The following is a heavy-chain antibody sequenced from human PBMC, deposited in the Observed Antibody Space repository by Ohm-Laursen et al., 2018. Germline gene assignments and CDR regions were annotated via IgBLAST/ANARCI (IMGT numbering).Heavy chain of an antibody. Sequence: SLRLSCAASGFTVSNYYMSWVRQAPGKGLEWVSGIYSGGSTYYADSVKGRFTISRDNAKNSLYLQMNSLRPEDAAVYYCARDYFYGSGSYSYWGQGTLVTVSS. J-gene: IGHJ4*02. CDR2: IYSGGST. CDR1: GFTVSNYY. V-gene: IGHV3-66*01. CDR3: ARDYFYGSGSYSY. D-gene: IGHD3-10*01.